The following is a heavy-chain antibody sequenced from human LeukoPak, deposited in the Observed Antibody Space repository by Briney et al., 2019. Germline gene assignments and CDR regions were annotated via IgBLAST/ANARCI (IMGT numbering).Heavy chain of an antibody. Sequence: SETLSLTCAVYGGSFSGYYWSWIRQPPGKGLEWIGEINHSGSTNYNPSLKSRVTISVDTSKNQFSLKLSSVTVADTAVYYCARRALLWFGDLRYYFDYWGQGTLVTVSS. CDR1: GGSFSGYY. D-gene: IGHD3-10*01. J-gene: IGHJ4*02. CDR3: ARRALLWFGDLRYYFDY. CDR2: INHSGST. V-gene: IGHV4-34*01.